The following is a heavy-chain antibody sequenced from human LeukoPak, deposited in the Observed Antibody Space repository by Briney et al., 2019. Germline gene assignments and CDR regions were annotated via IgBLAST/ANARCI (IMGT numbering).Heavy chain of an antibody. V-gene: IGHV3-11*04. J-gene: IGHJ4*02. CDR3: VRDNPRCCGVVPANIDDY. CDR1: GFTFSDYY. D-gene: IGHD2-15*01. CDR2: ISSSGSTI. Sequence: GGSLRLSCAASGFTFSDYYMSWIRQAPGKGLEWVSYISSSGSTIYYADSVKGRFTISRDNAKDSLYLQMNSLRAEDSAVYYCVRDNPRCCGVVPANIDDYWGQGTLVTVSS.